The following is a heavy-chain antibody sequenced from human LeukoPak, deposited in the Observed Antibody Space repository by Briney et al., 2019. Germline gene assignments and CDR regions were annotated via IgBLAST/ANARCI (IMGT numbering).Heavy chain of an antibody. CDR2: ISSSSSYI. V-gene: IGHV3-21*01. J-gene: IGHJ4*02. CDR3: ARAAAGREYFDY. CDR1: GFTFSSYS. Sequence: GGSLRLSCAASGFTFSSYSMNWVRQAPGKGLEWVSSISSSSSYIYYADSVKGRFTISRDNAKNSLYLQMNSLRAEDTAVYYCARAAAGREYFDYWGQGTLVTVSP. D-gene: IGHD6-13*01.